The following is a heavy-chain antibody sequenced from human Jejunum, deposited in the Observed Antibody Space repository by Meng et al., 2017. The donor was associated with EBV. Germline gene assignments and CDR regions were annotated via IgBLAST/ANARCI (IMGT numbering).Heavy chain of an antibody. Sequence: EVQLVESGGGLVTHEGSISLSGVASGFTFTNAWLGWVRQAPGKGLEWVGRILSKTDGGTADYAAPVKGRFTISRDDSKNTLYLQINSLKIEDTAVYYCNTDWEDGVGYNSRYWGQGTLVTVSS. V-gene: IGHV3-15*01. CDR3: NTDWEDGVGYNSRY. D-gene: IGHD5-24*01. CDR2: ILSKTDGGTA. CDR1: GFTFTNAW. J-gene: IGHJ4*02.